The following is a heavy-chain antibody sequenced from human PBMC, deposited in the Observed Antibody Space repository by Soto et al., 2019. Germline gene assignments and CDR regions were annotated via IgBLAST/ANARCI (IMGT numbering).Heavy chain of an antibody. CDR3: ARLLKYYDILTGYYHNWFDP. J-gene: IGHJ5*02. V-gene: IGHV4-61*01. D-gene: IGHD3-9*01. CDR1: GGSISSGSYY. CDR2: IYYSGST. Sequence: PSETLSLTCTVSGGSISSGSYYWSWIRQPPGKGLEWIGYIYYSGSTNYNPSLKSRVTISVDTSKNQFSLKLSSVTAADTAVYYCARLLKYYDILTGYYHNWFDPWGQGTLVTVSS.